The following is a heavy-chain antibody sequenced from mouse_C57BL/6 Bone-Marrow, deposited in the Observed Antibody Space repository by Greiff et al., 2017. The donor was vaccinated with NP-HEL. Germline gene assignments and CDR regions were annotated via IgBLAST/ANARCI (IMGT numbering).Heavy chain of an antibody. CDR1: GFTFTDYY. J-gene: IGHJ2*01. CDR3: ARARWPFDY. Sequence: EVKLMESGGGLVQPGGSLSLSCAASGFTFTDYYMSWVRQPPGKALEWLGFIRNKANGYTTEYSASVKGRFTISRDNSQSILYLQMNALRAEDSATYYCARARWPFDYWGQGTTLTVSS. D-gene: IGHD2-3*01. CDR2: IRNKANGYTT. V-gene: IGHV7-3*01.